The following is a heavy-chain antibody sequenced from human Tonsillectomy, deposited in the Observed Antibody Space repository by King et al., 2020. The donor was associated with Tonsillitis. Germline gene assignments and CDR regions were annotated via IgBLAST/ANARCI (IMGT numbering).Heavy chain of an antibody. Sequence: VQLVESGAEVKKPGSSVKFSCTASGGTFSSYAISWVRQAPGQGLEWMGLIISMFGTTNYAQQLQGRVPISADKSTSTVYVELRSLRSEDTAVYYCASRGGSPYYYDSSGYYPIGFDSWGQGALVTVSS. CDR2: IISMFGTT. D-gene: IGHD3-22*01. CDR1: GGTFSSYA. CDR3: ASRGGSPYYYDSSGYYPIGFDS. V-gene: IGHV1-69*06. J-gene: IGHJ4*02.